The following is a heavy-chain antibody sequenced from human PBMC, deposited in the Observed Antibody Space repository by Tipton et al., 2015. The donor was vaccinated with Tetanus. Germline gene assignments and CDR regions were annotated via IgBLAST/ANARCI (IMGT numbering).Heavy chain of an antibody. Sequence: VQLVQSGGEVKKPGESLEISCKGSGYIFTNYWIGWVRQKPGKGLEWMGIIYPGDSDTRYSPSFQGQVTISVDKSINTAYLQWSSLKASDTSMFYCARAHCSDGVRNFDFWGQGALVTVAS. J-gene: IGHJ4*02. V-gene: IGHV5-51*01. D-gene: IGHD2-15*01. CDR3: ARAHCSDGVRNFDF. CDR2: IYPGDSDT. CDR1: GYIFTNYW.